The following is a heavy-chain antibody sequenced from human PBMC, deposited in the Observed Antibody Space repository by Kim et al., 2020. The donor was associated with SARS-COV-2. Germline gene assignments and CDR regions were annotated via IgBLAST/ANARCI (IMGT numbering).Heavy chain of an antibody. CDR2: RSTI. CDR3: ASLGDFDI. J-gene: IGHJ3*02. V-gene: IGHV3-48*01. Sequence: RSTINEADTVKSRITIYRENAKKSVYLQMNSLRAEETAVYYCASLGDFDIWGQGTMVTVST. D-gene: IGHD2-21*01.